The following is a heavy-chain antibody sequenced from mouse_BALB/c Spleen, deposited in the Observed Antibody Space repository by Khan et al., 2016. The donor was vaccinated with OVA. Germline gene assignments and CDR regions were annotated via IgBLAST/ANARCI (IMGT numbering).Heavy chain of an antibody. CDR2: IYPFNDDT. J-gene: IGHJ2*01. Sequence: DVQLQQSGPELVKPGASVKMSCKASGYTFTSYVMHWLRQKPGQGLEWIGYIYPFNDDTKYNENFNGKATLTSDKSSSTAYMERSSLTSEDSAVYDCANNYRYSWYFDSWGQGTTLTVST. CDR3: ANNYRYSWYFDS. V-gene: IGHV1S136*01. D-gene: IGHD2-14*01. CDR1: GYTFTSYV.